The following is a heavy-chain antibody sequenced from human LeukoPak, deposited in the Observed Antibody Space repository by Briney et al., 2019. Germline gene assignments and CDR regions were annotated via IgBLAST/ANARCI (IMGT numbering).Heavy chain of an antibody. CDR1: GYSFTSYW. CDR3: AIYDYYDSSGYYGYDY. J-gene: IGHJ4*02. CDR2: IYPGDSDT. V-gene: IGHV5-51*01. Sequence: GESLKISCKGSGYSFTSYWIGWVRQMPGKGLEWMGIIYPGDSDTRYSPSFQGQVTISADKSISTAYLQWSSLKASDTAMYYCAIYDYYDSSGYYGYDYWGQGTLATVSS. D-gene: IGHD3-22*01.